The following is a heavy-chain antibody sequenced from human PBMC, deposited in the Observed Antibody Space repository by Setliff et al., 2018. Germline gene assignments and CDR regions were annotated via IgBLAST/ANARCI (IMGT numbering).Heavy chain of an antibody. Sequence: SETLSLTCAVYGGSFSGYYWSWIRQPPGKGLEWVGEINHSGSTNYNPSLKSRVTISVDTSKNQFSLKLSSVTAADTAVYYCARSGYYDFWSGFLNDAFDIGGQGTMVTVSS. CDR3: ARSGYYDFWSGFLNDAFDI. V-gene: IGHV4-34*01. J-gene: IGHJ3*02. CDR1: GGSFSGYY. D-gene: IGHD3-3*01. CDR2: INHSGST.